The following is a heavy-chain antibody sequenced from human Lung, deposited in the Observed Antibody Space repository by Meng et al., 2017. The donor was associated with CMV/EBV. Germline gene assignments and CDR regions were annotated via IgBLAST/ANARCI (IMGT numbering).Heavy chain of an antibody. CDR1: GCSISSCTCY. CDR2: VYYSVST. Sequence: SXTLSLXCTVSGCSISSCTCYWGWILQPPGKGLEWIVSVYYSVSTYYTPSVKSRVTIFVDPTENEFSPKLTSVTAADTSVYDCARHLGVGAYYDFWGGYSYYFDYWXQGTLVTVSS. CDR3: ARHLGVGAYYDFWGGYSYYFDY. J-gene: IGHJ4*02. D-gene: IGHD3-3*01. V-gene: IGHV4-39*01.